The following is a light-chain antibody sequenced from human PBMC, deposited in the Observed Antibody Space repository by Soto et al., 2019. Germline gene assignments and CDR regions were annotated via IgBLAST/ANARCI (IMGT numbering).Light chain of an antibody. Sequence: VMTESPATLPFSPGDRATLSCRTSQSVGKYLVWYQQKPGQAPRLLIYGASSRATGIPDRFSGSGSGTDFTLTISRLEPEDFAVYYCQQYSSSRTFGQGTKVDNK. CDR1: QSVGKY. J-gene: IGKJ1*01. CDR3: QQYSSSRT. CDR2: GAS. V-gene: IGKV3-20*01.